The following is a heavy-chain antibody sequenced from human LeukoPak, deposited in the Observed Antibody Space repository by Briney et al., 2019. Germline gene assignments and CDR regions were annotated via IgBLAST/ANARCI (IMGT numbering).Heavy chain of an antibody. CDR1: GFTFSDSA. J-gene: IGHJ5*02. CDR3: TRDSGTYNWFDP. V-gene: IGHV3-73*01. Sequence: GGSLRLSCVASGFTFSDSAIHWVRQSSGKGLEWIGHMDKETNLYATALAASVKGRFTVSRDDSKNTAYLHVNSLKTEDTALYYCTRDSGTYNWFDPWGQGTLVTVSS. CDR2: MDKETNLYAT. D-gene: IGHD1-26*01.